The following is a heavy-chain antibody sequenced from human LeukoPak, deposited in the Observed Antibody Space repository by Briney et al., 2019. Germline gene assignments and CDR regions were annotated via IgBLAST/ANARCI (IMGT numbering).Heavy chain of an antibody. V-gene: IGHV1-69*04. CDR3: AREAGTAAILGYGWFDP. CDR2: IIPILGIA. Sequence: SVKVSCKASGGTFSSYTISWVRQAPGQGFEWMGRIIPILGIANYAQKFQGRVTITADKSTSTAYMELSSLRSEDTAVYYCAREAGTAAILGYGWFDPWGQGTLVTVSS. D-gene: IGHD2-2*01. CDR1: GGTFSSYT. J-gene: IGHJ5*02.